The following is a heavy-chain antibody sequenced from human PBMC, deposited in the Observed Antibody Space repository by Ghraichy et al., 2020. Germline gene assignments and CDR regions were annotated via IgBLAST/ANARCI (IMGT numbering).Heavy chain of an antibody. D-gene: IGHD6-13*01. Sequence: SETLSLTCVVSGGSISSNNWWSWVRQPPGKGLEWIGEIYHSGSTNYNPSLKSRVTISLDKSKNQFSLKLSPVTAADPAVYYCARFPSAGLWNWFDPWGQGTLVTVSS. V-gene: IGHV4-4*02. CDR2: IYHSGST. CDR3: ARFPSAGLWNWFDP. J-gene: IGHJ5*02. CDR1: GGSISSNNW.